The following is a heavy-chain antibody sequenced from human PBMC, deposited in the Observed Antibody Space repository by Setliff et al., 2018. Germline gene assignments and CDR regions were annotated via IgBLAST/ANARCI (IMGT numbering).Heavy chain of an antibody. Sequence: VASVKVSCKASGGTFRSYGISWVRQAPGQGLEWMGGTIPSFGSTNYAQKFQDRVTIITDESTSTAYMELSSLRTEDTAVCYCAREGVDTRSSTDYRYYMDVWGKGTTVTVSS. V-gene: IGHV1-69*05. D-gene: IGHD5-18*01. CDR3: AREGVDTRSSTDYRYYMDV. CDR1: GGTFRSYG. J-gene: IGHJ6*03. CDR2: TIPSFGST.